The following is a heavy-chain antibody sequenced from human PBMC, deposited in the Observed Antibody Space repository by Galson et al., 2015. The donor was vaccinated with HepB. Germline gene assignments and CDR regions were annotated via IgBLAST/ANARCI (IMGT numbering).Heavy chain of an antibody. Sequence: SLRLSCAASGFTFSNYAITWVRQAPGQGLEWVSAICDSGDSTYYADSVRGRFTISRDNSKNTLYLQMNGLTADDTAVYFCAKDAAPGSGSRYFDDWGQGTLVTVSS. D-gene: IGHD6-19*01. CDR1: GFTFSNYA. CDR2: ICDSGDST. V-gene: IGHV3-23*01. J-gene: IGHJ4*02. CDR3: AKDAAPGSGSRYFDD.